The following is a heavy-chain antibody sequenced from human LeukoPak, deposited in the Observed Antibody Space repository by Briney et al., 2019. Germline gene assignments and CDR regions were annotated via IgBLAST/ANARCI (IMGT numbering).Heavy chain of an antibody. D-gene: IGHD5-24*01. CDR1: GFTLSSYC. V-gene: IGHV3-21*01. CDR3: AAERATTWAAFDI. J-gene: IGHJ3*02. CDR2: ISSSSSYK. Sequence: GGSLTLSCAASGFTLSSYCMNWVRQPPGQGLEWVSSISSSSSYKYHPDSVKGRFTISRDHAKNSLYLQMNRLRADDPAVSYCAAERATTWAAFDIWGQGTMVTVSS.